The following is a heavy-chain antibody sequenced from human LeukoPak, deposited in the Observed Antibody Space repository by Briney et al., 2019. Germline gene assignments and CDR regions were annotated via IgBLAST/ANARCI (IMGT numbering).Heavy chain of an antibody. CDR3: AKEDPYYYGSGQPIDY. CDR1: GFTFSSYG. CDR2: IRYDGSNK. V-gene: IGHV3-30*02. Sequence: GGSLRLSCAASGFTFSSYGMHWVRQAPGKGLQRVAFIRYDGSNKYYADSVKGRFTISRDNSKNTLYLQMNSLRAEDTAVYYCAKEDPYYYGSGQPIDYWGQGTLVTVSS. J-gene: IGHJ4*02. D-gene: IGHD3-10*01.